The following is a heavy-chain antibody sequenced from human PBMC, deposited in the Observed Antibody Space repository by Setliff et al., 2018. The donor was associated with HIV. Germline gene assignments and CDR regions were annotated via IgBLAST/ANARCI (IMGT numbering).Heavy chain of an antibody. CDR3: ARLGEHDTGDLDV. D-gene: IGHD1-1*01. CDR2: IYTSGNT. Sequence: TPSLTCKVPGDSISSGGYYWTWIRKPAGKGLEWIGHIYTSGNTNYNPSLKSRVSISVATSKNQFFLTLTSVTAADSAVYYCARLGEHDTGDLDVWGKGTTVTVSS. V-gene: IGHV4-61*09. CDR1: GDSISSGGYY. J-gene: IGHJ6*04.